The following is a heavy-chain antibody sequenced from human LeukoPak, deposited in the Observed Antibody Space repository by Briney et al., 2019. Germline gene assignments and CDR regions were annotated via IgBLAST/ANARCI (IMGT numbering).Heavy chain of an antibody. J-gene: IGHJ4*02. CDR3: ARNDYNFDY. D-gene: IGHD3-16*01. Sequence: SCKASGYTFTSSSINWVRQAPGQGLEWVSYISSSGGTIYYADSVQGRFTISRDNAKNSLYLQMSSLRAEDTAVYYCARNDYNFDYWGQGTLVTVSS. CDR2: ISSSGGTI. CDR1: GYTFTSSS. V-gene: IGHV3-48*03.